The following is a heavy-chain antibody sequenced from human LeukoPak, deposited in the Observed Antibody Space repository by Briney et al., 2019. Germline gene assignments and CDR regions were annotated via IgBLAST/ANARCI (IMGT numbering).Heavy chain of an antibody. CDR3: ARVLDSSGYYYGFDP. CDR1: GGSFSGYY. Sequence: PSETLSLTCAVYGGSFSGYYWSWIRKPSGKGLEWIGEINHSGSTNYNPSLKSRVTISVDTSKNQFSLKLSSVTAADTAVYYCARVLDSSGYYYGFDPWGQGTLVTVSS. D-gene: IGHD3-22*01. V-gene: IGHV4-34*01. J-gene: IGHJ5*02. CDR2: INHSGST.